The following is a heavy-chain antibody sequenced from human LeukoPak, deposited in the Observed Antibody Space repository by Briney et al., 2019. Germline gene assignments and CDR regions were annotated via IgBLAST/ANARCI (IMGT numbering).Heavy chain of an antibody. D-gene: IGHD1-26*01. J-gene: IGHJ4*02. CDR2: ISYSGTT. Sequence: SETLSLTCTVSGGSITSCYWSWIRQPPGKGLEWIGYISYSGTTNYNPSLKSRVTFSVDTSKDQFSLKLTSVTAADTAVYYCARLGSYQACWGQGTLVTVSS. CDR3: ARLGSYQAC. V-gene: IGHV4-59*08. CDR1: GGSITSCY.